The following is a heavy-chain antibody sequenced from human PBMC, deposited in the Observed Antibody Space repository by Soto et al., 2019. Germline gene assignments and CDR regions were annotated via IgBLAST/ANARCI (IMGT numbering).Heavy chain of an antibody. CDR1: GLTFRRYT. CDR3: ATGFDTAMLASDY. Sequence: EVHLVESGGGLVKPGGSLRLSCAASGLTFRRYTMNWVRQAPGKGLEWVSSISTLSNYIDYADSVKGRFTISRDNAKNSVFLQMDSLGVEDSGMYYCATGFDTAMLASDYWGQGTLVTVSS. V-gene: IGHV3-21*01. CDR2: ISTLSNYI. D-gene: IGHD5-18*01. J-gene: IGHJ4*02.